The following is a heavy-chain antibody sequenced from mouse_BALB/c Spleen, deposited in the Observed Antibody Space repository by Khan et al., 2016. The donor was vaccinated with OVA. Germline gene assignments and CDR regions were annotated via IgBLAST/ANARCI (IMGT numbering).Heavy chain of an antibody. Sequence: VQLQQSGAELVKPGASVRLSCKSSGYTFTSYYLYWVKQRPGQGLEWIGDINPNNGGTNFNEKFKSKATLTVDKSSSTAYMQLSSLTSEDSAVYYCTRSGDGGFAYWGQGTLVTVSA. V-gene: IGHV1S81*02. CDR2: INPNNGGT. J-gene: IGHJ3*01. CDR3: TRSGDGGFAY. CDR1: GYTFTSYY. D-gene: IGHD1-1*02.